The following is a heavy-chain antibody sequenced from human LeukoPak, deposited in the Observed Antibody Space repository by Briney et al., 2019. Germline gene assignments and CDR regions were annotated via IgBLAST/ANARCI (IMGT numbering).Heavy chain of an antibody. CDR2: IIPIFGTA. J-gene: IGHJ5*02. CDR3: AREKAEITGSSWYEDWFDP. Sequence: SVKVSCKASGGTFISYAISWVRQAPGQGVEWRGGIIPIFGTANYAQKFQGRVTVTADEYTRTDYMEMRRQRDKDTAVYYCAREKAEITGSSWYEDWFDPWGQGTLVTVSS. D-gene: IGHD6-13*01. V-gene: IGHV1-69*01. CDR1: GGTFISYA.